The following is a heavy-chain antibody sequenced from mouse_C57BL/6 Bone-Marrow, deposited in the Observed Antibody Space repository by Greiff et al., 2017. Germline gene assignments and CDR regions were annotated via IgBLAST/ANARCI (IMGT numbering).Heavy chain of an antibody. V-gene: IGHV5-6*02. CDR3: ARHWDSWFAY. J-gene: IGHJ3*01. D-gene: IGHD4-1*01. CDR1: GFTFSSYG. Sequence: EVKLVESGGDLVKPGGSLKLSCAASGFTFSSYGMSWVRQTPDKRLEWVATISSGGSYTYYPDSVKGRFTISRDNAKNTLYLQMSSLKSEDTAMYYWARHWDSWFAYWGQGTLVTVSA. CDR2: ISSGGSYT.